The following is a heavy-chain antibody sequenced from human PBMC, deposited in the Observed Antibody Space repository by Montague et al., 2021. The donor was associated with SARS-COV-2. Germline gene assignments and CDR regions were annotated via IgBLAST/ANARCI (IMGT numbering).Heavy chain of an antibody. D-gene: IGHD6-13*01. CDR3: ARDSRYSLSWPFDY. V-gene: IGHV6-1*01. J-gene: IGHJ4*02. Sequence: CAISGDSVSSHSAAWNWIRQSPSTGLEWLGRTYYRSKWYYDYAVPVKGRMTISPDTSKNQFSLQLSSVTPEDRAVYCCARDSRYSLSWPFDYWGQGTLVTVSS. CDR1: GDSVSSHSAA. CDR2: TYYRSKWYY.